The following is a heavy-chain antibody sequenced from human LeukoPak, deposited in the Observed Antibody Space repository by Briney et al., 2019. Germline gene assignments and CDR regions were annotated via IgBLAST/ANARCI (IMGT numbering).Heavy chain of an antibody. J-gene: IGHJ4*02. CDR3: AMYYYERSGCVLRVDY. D-gene: IGHD3-22*01. CDR1: GYTFTRYG. CDR2: ISAYNGNT. Sequence: GASVKVSCKASGYTFTRYGISWSPQAPGQGLEWMGWISAYNGNTNYAQKLQGRVTMTTDTSTSTAYMELRSLRSDDTAVYYCAMYYYERSGCVLRVDYWGQGTLVTVSS. V-gene: IGHV1-18*01.